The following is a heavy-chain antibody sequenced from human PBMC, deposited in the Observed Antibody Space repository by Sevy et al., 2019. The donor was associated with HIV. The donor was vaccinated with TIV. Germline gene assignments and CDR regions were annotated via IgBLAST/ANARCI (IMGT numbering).Heavy chain of an antibody. D-gene: IGHD3-9*01. CDR1: DVSISSYY. V-gene: IGHV4-59*01. CDR2: IYHSGST. Sequence: SETVSLTCTVSDVSISSYYWNWIRQPPGKGLEWVGHIYHSGSTNYNPSLKSRVTISIGTSKNQFSLRLTSVTAADTAVYYCAREVYDIMTGYSGGMDVWGQGTTVTVSS. CDR3: AREVYDIMTGYSGGMDV. J-gene: IGHJ6*02.